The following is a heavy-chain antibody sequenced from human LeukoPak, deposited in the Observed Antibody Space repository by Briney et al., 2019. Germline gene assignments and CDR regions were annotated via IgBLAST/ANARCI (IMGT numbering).Heavy chain of an antibody. Sequence: SETLTLTCTVSGGSISNHYWSWIRQPSGKGLEWIGYNHYGGNTDYNPSLKGRLTISVDTSKNQFSLKLSPVTAADTAVYYCVRRGDGYPYYFDYWGQGTLVTVSS. D-gene: IGHD5-24*01. V-gene: IGHV4-59*11. J-gene: IGHJ4*02. CDR1: GGSISNHY. CDR3: VRRGDGYPYYFDY. CDR2: NHYGGNT.